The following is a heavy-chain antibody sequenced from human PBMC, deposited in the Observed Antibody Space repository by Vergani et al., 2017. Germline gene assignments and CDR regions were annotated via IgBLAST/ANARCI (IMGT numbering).Heavy chain of an antibody. D-gene: IGHD1-1*01. CDR3: ARHTTYTDS. CDR2: IYPADSDT. Sequence: EVELVQSGPEMRKPGESLKISCKGSEYSFGNYWIGWVRQMPGKGLEWMGIIYPADSDTSYSPSFQGQVTISADKSISTAFLQWDSLKASDTALYYWARHTTYTDSWGQGTLVTVSS. CDR1: EYSFGNYW. J-gene: IGHJ4*02. V-gene: IGHV5-51*01.